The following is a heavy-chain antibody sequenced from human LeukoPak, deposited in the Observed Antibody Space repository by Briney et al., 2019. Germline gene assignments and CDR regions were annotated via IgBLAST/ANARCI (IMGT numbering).Heavy chain of an antibody. CDR1: GGSISSYY. CDR2: IYTSGST. V-gene: IGHV4-4*07. J-gene: IGHJ4*02. D-gene: IGHD2-2*01. Sequence: PSETLSLTCTVYGGSISSYYWSWIRQPAGKGLEWIGRIYTSGSTNYNPSLKSRVTISVDKSKNQFSLKLSSVTAADTAVYYCARSGYCSSTSCYAVDYFDYWGQGTLVTVSS. CDR3: ARSGYCSSTSCYAVDYFDY.